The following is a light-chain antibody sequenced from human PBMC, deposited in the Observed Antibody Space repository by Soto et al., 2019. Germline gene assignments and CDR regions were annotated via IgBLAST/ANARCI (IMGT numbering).Light chain of an antibody. V-gene: IGLV2-11*01. Sequence: QSVLTQPRSVSGSPGQSVTISCTGTSSDVGGYDYVSWYQQHPGNAPKLMIYDVSKRPSGVPDRFSGSKSGNTASLTISGLQAEDEADYYCCSYAGSANVFGGGTQLTVL. CDR3: CSYAGSANV. J-gene: IGLJ2*01. CDR2: DVS. CDR1: SSDVGGYDY.